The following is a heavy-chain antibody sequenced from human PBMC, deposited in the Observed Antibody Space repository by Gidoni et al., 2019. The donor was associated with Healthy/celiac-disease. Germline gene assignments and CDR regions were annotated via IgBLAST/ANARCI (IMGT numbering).Heavy chain of an antibody. CDR2: INHSGST. CDR3: ARVLDFWSGYAPSYYFDY. Sequence: QVQLQQWGAGLLKPSETLSLTCAVYGGSFRGSYWSWIRQPPGKGLEWIGEINHSGSTNYNPSLKSRVTISVDTSKNQFSLKLSSVTAADTAVYYCARVLDFWSGYAPSYYFDYWGQGTLVTVSS. CDR1: GGSFRGSY. V-gene: IGHV4-34*01. D-gene: IGHD3-3*01. J-gene: IGHJ4*02.